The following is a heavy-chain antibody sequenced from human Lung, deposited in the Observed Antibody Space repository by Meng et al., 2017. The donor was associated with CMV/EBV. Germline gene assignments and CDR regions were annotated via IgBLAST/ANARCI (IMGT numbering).Heavy chain of an antibody. CDR3: ARAHYDYVWGSSLYYFDY. CDR1: GFXFSSYS. CDR2: ISSSSSTI. V-gene: IGHV3-48*04. Sequence: LXCAASGFXFSSYSMNWVRQAPGKGLEWVSYISSSSSTIYYADSVKGRFTISRDNAKNSLYLQMNSLRAEDTAVYYCARAHYDYVWGSSLYYFDYXGQGXLVTVSS. J-gene: IGHJ4*02. D-gene: IGHD3-16*01.